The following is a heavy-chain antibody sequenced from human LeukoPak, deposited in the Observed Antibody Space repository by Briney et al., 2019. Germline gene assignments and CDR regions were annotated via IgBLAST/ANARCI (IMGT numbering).Heavy chain of an antibody. CDR2: ISSLSGTI. CDR3: VRDQGGAVSY. CDR1: GFTVSSNY. D-gene: IGHD3-16*01. V-gene: IGHV3-48*01. J-gene: IGHJ4*02. Sequence: HPGGSLRLSCAASGFTVSSNYMSWVRQAPGKGLEWVSYISSLSGTIYYADSVKGRFIISRDNAQNSLFLQMNSLRAEDTAVYCCVRDQGGAVSYWGQGTLVTVSS.